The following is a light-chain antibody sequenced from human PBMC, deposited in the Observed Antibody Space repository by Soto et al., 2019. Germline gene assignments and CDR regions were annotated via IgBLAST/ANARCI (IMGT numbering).Light chain of an antibody. J-gene: IGKJ1*01. CDR3: QQSHSTPPT. CDR2: AAS. V-gene: IGKV1-39*01. CDR1: QSISNF. Sequence: IQMTQSPSSLSASVGDRVTITCRASQSISNFLNWYQQRQGQVPKLLIYAASTLHTGVPSRFSGSGSGTDFTLTITSLQPEDFTTYYCQQSHSTPPTFGQGTKVEIK.